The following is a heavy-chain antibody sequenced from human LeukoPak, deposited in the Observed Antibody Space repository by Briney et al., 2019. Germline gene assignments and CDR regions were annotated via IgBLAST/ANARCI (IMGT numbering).Heavy chain of an antibody. D-gene: IGHD1-1*01. CDR3: ARDPIQNYYYYGMDV. CDR1: GYTFTSYY. J-gene: IGHJ6*02. V-gene: IGHV1-46*01. Sequence: ASVKVSFKASGYTFTSYYMHWVRQAPGQGLEWMGIINPSGGSTSYAQKFQGRVTMTRDTSTSTVYMELSSLRSEDTAVYYCARDPIQNYYYYGMDVWGQGTTVTVSS. CDR2: INPSGGST.